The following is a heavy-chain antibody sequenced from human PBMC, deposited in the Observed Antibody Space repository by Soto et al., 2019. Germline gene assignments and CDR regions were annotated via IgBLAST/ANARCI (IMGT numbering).Heavy chain of an antibody. Sequence: SETLSLTCAVYGGSFSGYYWSWIRQPPGKGLEWIGEINNSGSTNYNPSLKSRVTISVDTSKNQFSLKLSSVTAADTAVYYCAREAVVPAAFDYWGQGTLVTVSS. V-gene: IGHV4-34*01. D-gene: IGHD2-2*01. CDR1: GGSFSGYY. CDR2: INNSGST. J-gene: IGHJ4*02. CDR3: AREAVVPAAFDY.